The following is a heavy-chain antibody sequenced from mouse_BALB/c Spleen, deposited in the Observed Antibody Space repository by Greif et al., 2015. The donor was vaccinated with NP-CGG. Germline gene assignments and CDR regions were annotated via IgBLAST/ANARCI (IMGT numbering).Heavy chain of an antibody. D-gene: IGHD2-4*01. CDR3: ALIYYDYDEGAY. CDR2: IHPSDSET. CDR1: GYSFTGYW. V-gene: IGHV1-74*01. J-gene: IGHJ3*01. Sequence: QVQLQQSGAALVGPGASVKLSCKASGYSFTGYWMNWVKQRPGQGLEWIGMIHPSDSETRLNQKSKDKATLTVDKSSSTAYMQLSSPTSEDSAVYYCALIYYDYDEGAYWGQGTLVTVSA.